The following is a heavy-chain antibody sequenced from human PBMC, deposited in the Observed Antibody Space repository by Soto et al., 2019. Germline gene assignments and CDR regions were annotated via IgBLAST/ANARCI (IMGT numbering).Heavy chain of an antibody. Sequence: QIQLVESGGDVVQPRKSLGLSCAASGFNFGFFGMHWVRQAPGKGLEWVAFISGDGINTQYADSVRGRFTLSRDYSRKTMYLQMDSLRDEDTALYYCARGNLSFDFDSWGLGTLVTVSS. CDR1: GFNFGFFG. D-gene: IGHD1-26*01. CDR2: ISGDGINT. V-gene: IGHV3-30*03. J-gene: IGHJ4*02. CDR3: ARGNLSFDFDS.